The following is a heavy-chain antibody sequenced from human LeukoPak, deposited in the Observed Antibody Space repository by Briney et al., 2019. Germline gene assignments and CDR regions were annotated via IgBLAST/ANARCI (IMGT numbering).Heavy chain of an antibody. CDR3: ARETYSSGSNGFDP. Sequence: GGSLRLSCAASGFIFSSFGMHWVRQAPGKGLEWVAFIRYDGSNKYYADSVKGRFAISRDNSKNTLYLQMNSLRVDDTAVYYCARETYSSGSNGFDPWGQGTLVTVSS. J-gene: IGHJ5*02. D-gene: IGHD6-19*01. CDR1: GFIFSSFG. V-gene: IGHV3-30*02. CDR2: IRYDGSNK.